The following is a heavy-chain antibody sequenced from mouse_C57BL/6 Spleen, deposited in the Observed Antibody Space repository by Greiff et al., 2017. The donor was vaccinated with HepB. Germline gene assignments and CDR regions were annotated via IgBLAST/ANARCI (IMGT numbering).Heavy chain of an antibody. CDR1: GFTFSSYA. V-gene: IGHV5-4*01. CDR3: ARERRSNHYFDY. Sequence: LVESGGGLVKPGGSLKLSCAASGFTFSSYAMSWVRQTPEKRLEWVATISDGGSYTYYPDNVKGRFTISRDNAKNNLYLQMSHLKSEDTAMYYCARERRSNHYFDYWGQGTTLTVSS. D-gene: IGHD2-5*01. J-gene: IGHJ2*01. CDR2: ISDGGSYT.